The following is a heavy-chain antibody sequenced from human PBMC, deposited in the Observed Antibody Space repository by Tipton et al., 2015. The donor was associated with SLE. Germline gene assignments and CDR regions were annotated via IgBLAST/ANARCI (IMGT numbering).Heavy chain of an antibody. V-gene: IGHV4-61*02. D-gene: IGHD3-3*01. J-gene: IGHJ4*02. CDR3: ARITIFGVGGFDY. CDR1: GGSLCSGSYY. Sequence: TLSLTCTVSGGSLCSGSYYWSWIRQPAGKGLEWIGRIYTSGSTNYNPSLKSRVTISVDTPKNQFSLKLSSVTAADTAVYYCARITIFGVGGFDYWGQGTLVTVSS. CDR2: IYTSGST.